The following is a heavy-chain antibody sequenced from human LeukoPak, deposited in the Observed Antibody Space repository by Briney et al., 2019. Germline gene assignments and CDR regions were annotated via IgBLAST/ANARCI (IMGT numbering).Heavy chain of an antibody. J-gene: IGHJ4*02. D-gene: IGHD3-9*01. CDR2: IYPGDSDT. CDR1: GYSFISYW. CDR3: ALYYDTYYFDH. V-gene: IGHV5-51*01. Sequence: GKSLKISCKGSGYSFISYWIGWVRQMPGKGLEWMGIIYPGDSDTRYSPSFQGQVTISADKSISTAYLQWSSLKASDTAMYYCALYYDTYYFDHWGQGTLVTVSS.